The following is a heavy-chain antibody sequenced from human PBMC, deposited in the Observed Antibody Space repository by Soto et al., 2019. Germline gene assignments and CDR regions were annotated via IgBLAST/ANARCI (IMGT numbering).Heavy chain of an antibody. J-gene: IGHJ6*02. CDR2: ISYDGSNK. D-gene: IGHD6-25*01. V-gene: IGHV3-30-3*01. CDR1: GFTFGSYA. CDR3: ARVRGYGPYYYYGMDV. Sequence: GGSLRLSCAASGFTFGSYAMHWVRQAPGKGLEWVAVISYDGSNKYYADSVKGRFTISRDNSKNTLYLQMNSLRAEDTAVYYCARVRGYGPYYYYGMDVWGQGTTVTVSS.